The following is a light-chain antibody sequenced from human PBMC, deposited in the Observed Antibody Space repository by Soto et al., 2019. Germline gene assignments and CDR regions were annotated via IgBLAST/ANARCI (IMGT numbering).Light chain of an antibody. Sequence: SALTQPPSASGSPGQSVTISCTGTSSDVGGYNYVSWYQQHPVKVPKLIVYEVNKLPSGVPDRFSGSKSGNTASLTVSGLQAEDEAAYYCTSYAGGNNVFGTGTKLTVL. CDR2: EVN. CDR1: SSDVGGYNY. CDR3: TSYAGGNNV. V-gene: IGLV2-8*01. J-gene: IGLJ1*01.